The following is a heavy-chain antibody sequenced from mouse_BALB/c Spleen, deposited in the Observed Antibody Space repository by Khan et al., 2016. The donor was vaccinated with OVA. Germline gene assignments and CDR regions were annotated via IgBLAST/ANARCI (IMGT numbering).Heavy chain of an antibody. J-gene: IGHJ2*01. Sequence: VQLKESGPSLVTPSQTLSLTCSVTGDSITSGYWNWIRKFPGNKVEYMGYISYSGNTYYNPSLKSRISITRDTSKNQHYLQLNSVTTDDTATYYCAGTSCYGNYYFDYWGLGTTLTVSS. V-gene: IGHV3-8*02. CDR1: GDSITSGY. D-gene: IGHD2-10*01. CDR2: ISYSGNT. CDR3: AGTSCYGNYYFDY.